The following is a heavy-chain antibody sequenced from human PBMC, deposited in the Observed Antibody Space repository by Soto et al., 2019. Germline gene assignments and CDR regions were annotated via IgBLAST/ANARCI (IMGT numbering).Heavy chain of an antibody. D-gene: IGHD1-20*01. J-gene: IGHJ5*02. CDR3: SRAQSDDNYFDP. CDR2: IYYSGGT. Sequence: SETLSLTCTVSGAALSSGGYFYTWVRQPPGKGLEWLGYIYYSGGTNYNPSLKSRVTISLDKSKSQFSLRLISVTAADTAVYDWSRAQSDDNYFDPWGQVSLVTVAS. V-gene: IGHV4-61*08. CDR1: GAALSSGGYF.